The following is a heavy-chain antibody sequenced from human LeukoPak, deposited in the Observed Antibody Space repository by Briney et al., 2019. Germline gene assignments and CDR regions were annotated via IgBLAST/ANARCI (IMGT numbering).Heavy chain of an antibody. CDR2: INAFNGNT. CDR3: ARDRVNNYYGLGSGSVY. CDR1: GYTFSSFG. J-gene: IGHJ4*02. Sequence: GASVKVSCKASGYTFSSFGISWVREAPGQGLEWMAWINAFNGNTNYAQNFQGRVTMTTDTSTSTAYMDLSNLRSDDTAVYYCARDRVNNYYGLGSGSVYWGQGTLVTVSS. V-gene: IGHV1-18*01. D-gene: IGHD3-10*01.